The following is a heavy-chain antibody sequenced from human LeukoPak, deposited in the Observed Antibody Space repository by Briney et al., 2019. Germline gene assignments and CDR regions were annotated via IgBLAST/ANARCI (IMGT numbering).Heavy chain of an antibody. CDR1: GGSISSSSYY. J-gene: IGHJ5*02. CDR2: IYYSGST. V-gene: IGHV4-39*07. CDR3: ARDGRGIVVVSSGWFDP. Sequence: SETLSLTCTVSGGSISSSSYYWGWIRQPPGKGLEWIGSIYYSGSTYYNPSLKSRVTISVDTSKNQFSLKLSSVTAADTAVYYCARDGRGIVVVSSGWFDPWGQGTLVTVSS. D-gene: IGHD3-22*01.